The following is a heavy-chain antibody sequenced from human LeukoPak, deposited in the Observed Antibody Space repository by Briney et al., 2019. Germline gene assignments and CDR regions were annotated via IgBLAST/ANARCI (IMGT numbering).Heavy chain of an antibody. D-gene: IGHD6-19*01. Sequence: GGSLRLSCAASGFTFSSYSMNWVRQAPGKGLEWVSSISSSSSYINYADSVKGRFTISRDNAKNSLYLQMNSLRAEDTAVYYCARDRSSGWYGYWGQGTLVTVSS. CDR2: ISSSSSYI. CDR3: ARDRSSGWYGY. CDR1: GFTFSSYS. J-gene: IGHJ4*02. V-gene: IGHV3-21*01.